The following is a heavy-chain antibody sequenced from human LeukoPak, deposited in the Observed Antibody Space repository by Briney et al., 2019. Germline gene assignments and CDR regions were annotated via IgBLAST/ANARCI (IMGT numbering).Heavy chain of an antibody. J-gene: IGHJ6*03. D-gene: IGHD2-15*01. CDR3: ARAVVVVVAATYYYYMDV. CDR2: IYYSGST. Sequence: SETLSLTCTVSGGSISSSSYYWGWIRQLPGKGLEWIGSIYYSGSTYYNPSLKSRVTISVDTSKNQFSLKLSSVTAADTAVYYCARAVVVVVAATYYYYMDVWGKGTTVTVSS. V-gene: IGHV4-39*07. CDR1: GGSISSSSYY.